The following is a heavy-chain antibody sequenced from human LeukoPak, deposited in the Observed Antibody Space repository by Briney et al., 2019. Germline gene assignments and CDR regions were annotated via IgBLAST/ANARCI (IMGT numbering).Heavy chain of an antibody. CDR3: ASEGVVLMVYAMYVY. CDR2: ISYDGSNK. V-gene: IGHV3-30-3*01. Sequence: PGRSLRLSCAASGFTFSSYAMHWVRQAPGKGLEWVAVISYDGSNKYYADSVKGRFTISRDNSKNTLYLQMNSLRAEDTAVYYCASEGVVLMVYAMYVYWGQGTLVTVSS. J-gene: IGHJ4*02. D-gene: IGHD2-8*01. CDR1: GFTFSSYA.